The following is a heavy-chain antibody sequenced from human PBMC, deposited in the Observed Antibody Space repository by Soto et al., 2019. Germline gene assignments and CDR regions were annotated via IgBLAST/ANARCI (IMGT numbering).Heavy chain of an antibody. CDR2: IYSGGST. J-gene: IGHJ4*02. D-gene: IGHD5-12*01. CDR1: GFPVSSNY. CDR3: ARGLYSGWHYFDY. V-gene: IGHV3-66*01. Sequence: PGGSLSLSCAASGFPVSSNYMSWVRQAPGKGLEWVSVIYSGGSTYYADSVKGRFTISRDNSKNTLYLQMNSLRAEDTAVYYCARGLYSGWHYFDYWGQGTLVTVSS.